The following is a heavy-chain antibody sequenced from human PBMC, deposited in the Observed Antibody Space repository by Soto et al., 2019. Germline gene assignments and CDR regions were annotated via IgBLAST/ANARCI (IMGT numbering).Heavy chain of an antibody. CDR2: ISAYNGDT. Sequence: QVQLVQSGAEVKKPGASVKVSCKASGYTFTSHGISWVRQAPGQGLEWMGWISAYNGDTNYAQKLQGRVTVTTDTPTRPAYMELRSLRSEDTAVYYCARMVRGSNIDYYHYIDVWGKGTTVTVSS. D-gene: IGHD3-10*01. J-gene: IGHJ6*03. V-gene: IGHV1-18*01. CDR3: ARMVRGSNIDYYHYIDV. CDR1: GYTFTSHG.